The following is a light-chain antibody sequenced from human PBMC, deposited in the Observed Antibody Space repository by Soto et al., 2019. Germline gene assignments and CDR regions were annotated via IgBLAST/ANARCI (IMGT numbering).Light chain of an antibody. J-gene: IGKJ3*01. CDR1: QDISRY. CDR2: GAS. Sequence: QLTQSPSSLSASVGDRVTITCRASQDISRYLAWYQQRAGKAPKLLIYGASTLQSGVPSRFSGSGSGTEFTLTISSLQPEDFATYYCQHYNSYPPTFGPGTKVDIK. V-gene: IGKV1-9*01. CDR3: QHYNSYPPT.